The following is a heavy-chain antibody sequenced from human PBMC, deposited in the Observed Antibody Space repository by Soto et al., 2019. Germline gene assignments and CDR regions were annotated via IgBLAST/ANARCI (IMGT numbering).Heavy chain of an antibody. CDR3: ARAMSGYSEQQLEFDY. Sequence: PSETLSLTCTVSGGSISSSSYYWGWIRQPPGKGLEWIGSIYYSGSTYYNPSLKSRVTISVDTSKNQFSLKLSSVTAADTAVYYCARAMSGYSEQQLEFDYWGQGTLVTVSS. V-gene: IGHV4-39*01. CDR1: GGSISSSSYY. J-gene: IGHJ4*02. D-gene: IGHD6-13*01. CDR2: IYYSGST.